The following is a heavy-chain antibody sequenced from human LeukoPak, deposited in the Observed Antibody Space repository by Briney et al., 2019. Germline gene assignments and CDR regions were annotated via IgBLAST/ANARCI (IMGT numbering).Heavy chain of an antibody. Sequence: VSLSRYCAASGFTCSSYAMIWLRQAPGKGLEWVSAISGGGGSTYYEDSVNGRITSTTANTKNALYLQMSSLRAEDTAIYYCAKDRLWYGELYRHTTNDYWGQGTLVTVSS. CDR1: GFTCSSYA. D-gene: IGHD3-10*01. CDR3: AKDRLWYGELYRHTTNDY. J-gene: IGHJ4*02. V-gene: IGHV3-23*01. CDR2: ISGGGGST.